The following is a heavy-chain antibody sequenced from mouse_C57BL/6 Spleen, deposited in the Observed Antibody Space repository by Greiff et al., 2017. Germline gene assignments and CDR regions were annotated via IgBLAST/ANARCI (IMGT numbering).Heavy chain of an antibody. D-gene: IGHD1-1*01. CDR1: GFNFKDYY. CDR2: IDPEDGDT. CDR3: TTCSSYNFAMGD. V-gene: IGHV14-1*01. J-gene: IGHJ4*01. Sequence: EVQLQQSGAELVRPGASVKLSCTASGFNFKDYYMHWVKQRPEQGLEWIGRIDPEDGDTEYDPKFQGKATMTADTSSNTAYLQRSSLTSEDTAVYYCTTCSSYNFAMGDWGQGTSVTVSS.